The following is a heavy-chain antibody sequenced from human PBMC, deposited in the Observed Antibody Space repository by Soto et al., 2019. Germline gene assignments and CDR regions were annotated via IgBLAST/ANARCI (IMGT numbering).Heavy chain of an antibody. Sequence: ASVKVSCKASGVTFSSYAISWVRQAPGQGLEWMGGIIPIFGTANYAQKFQGRVTITADKSTSTAYMELSSLRSEDTAVYYCARASIAAAVLDYYYYYGMDVWGQGTTVTVSS. CDR1: GVTFSSYA. D-gene: IGHD6-13*01. CDR2: IIPIFGTA. J-gene: IGHJ6*02. V-gene: IGHV1-69*06. CDR3: ARASIAAAVLDYYYYYGMDV.